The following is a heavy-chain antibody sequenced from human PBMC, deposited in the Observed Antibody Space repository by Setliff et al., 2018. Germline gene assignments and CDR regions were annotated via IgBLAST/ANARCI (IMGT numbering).Heavy chain of an antibody. V-gene: IGHV3-30*12. Sequence: GGSLRLSCAASGFTFRSYAMHWVRQAPGKGLEWVTIISHGEIKKHYADSMKGRFTISRDNSKNTLYLQMNSQRAEDTTLYYCAKDRDWKYYYYMDVWGKGTTVTVSS. D-gene: IGHD1-1*01. CDR3: AKDRDWKYYYYMDV. CDR1: GFTFRSYA. CDR2: ISHGEIKK. J-gene: IGHJ6*03.